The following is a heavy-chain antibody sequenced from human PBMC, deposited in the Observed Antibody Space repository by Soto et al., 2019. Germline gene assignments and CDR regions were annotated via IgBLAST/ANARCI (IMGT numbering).Heavy chain of an antibody. Sequence: PGGSLRLSCAASGFTFSSYGMHWVRQAPGKGLEWVAVISYDGSNKYYADSVKGRFTISRDNSKNTLYLQMNSLRAEDTAVYYCAKDIGYFDWLESYYYYYYGMDVWGQGTTVTVSS. J-gene: IGHJ6*02. CDR2: ISYDGSNK. V-gene: IGHV3-30*18. CDR3: AKDIGYFDWLESYYYYYYGMDV. CDR1: GFTFSSYG. D-gene: IGHD3-9*01.